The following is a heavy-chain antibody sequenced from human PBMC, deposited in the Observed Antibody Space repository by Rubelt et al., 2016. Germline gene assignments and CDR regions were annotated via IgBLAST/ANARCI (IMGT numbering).Heavy chain of an antibody. Sequence: QVQLQQWGAGLLKPSETLSLTCAVYGGSFSGYYWSWIRQPPGKGLEWIGEINHSGSTNYNPSPMGPVPISVDTSTNQFSRKLTSVTAADTAVYYCARLHESHYYGMDVWGQGTTVTVSS. CDR3: ARLHESHYYGMDV. CDR2: INHSGST. J-gene: IGHJ6*02. V-gene: IGHV4-34*01. CDR1: GGSFSGYY.